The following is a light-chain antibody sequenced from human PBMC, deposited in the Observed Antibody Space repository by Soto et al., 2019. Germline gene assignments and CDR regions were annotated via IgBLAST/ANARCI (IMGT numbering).Light chain of an antibody. CDR3: SSYTSTSTLYV. CDR1: SSDIGGYNY. Sequence: QSALTQPASVSGSPGQSITISCTGTSSDIGGYNYVSWYQQLPGKVPKLIIYDVSNRPSGVSDRFSGSKSGNAASLTISGLQXEDEADYYCSSYTSTSTLYVFGTGTKLTV. V-gene: IGLV2-14*03. CDR2: DVS. J-gene: IGLJ1*01.